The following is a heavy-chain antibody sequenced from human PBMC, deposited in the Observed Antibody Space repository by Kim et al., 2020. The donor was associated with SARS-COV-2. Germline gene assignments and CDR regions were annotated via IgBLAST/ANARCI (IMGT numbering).Heavy chain of an antibody. CDR3: ARDASMGSSWYWWFDA. D-gene: IGHD6-13*01. CDR2: ISAYNGNT. J-gene: IGHJ5*02. Sequence: ASVKVSCKASGYTFTSYGISWVRQAPGQGLEWMGWISAYNGNTNYAQKLQGRVTMTTDTSTSSAYMELRSLRSDDTAVYYCARDASMGSSWYWWFDAWGQGTLVTVSS. V-gene: IGHV1-18*01. CDR1: GYTFTSYG.